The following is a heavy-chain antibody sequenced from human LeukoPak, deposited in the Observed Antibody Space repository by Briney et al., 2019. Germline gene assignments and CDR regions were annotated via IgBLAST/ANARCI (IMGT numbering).Heavy chain of an antibody. J-gene: IGHJ4*02. CDR1: GFTFSSYS. D-gene: IGHD3-10*01. CDR3: ARGVSDGSGSYNY. CDR2: ISSSSSYI. V-gene: IGHV3-21*01. Sequence: GGSLRLSCAASGFTFSSYSMNWVRQAPGKGLEWVSSISSSSSYIYYADSVKGRFTISRDNAKNSLYLQMNSLRAEDTAVYYCARGVSDGSGSYNYWGQGTLVTVSS.